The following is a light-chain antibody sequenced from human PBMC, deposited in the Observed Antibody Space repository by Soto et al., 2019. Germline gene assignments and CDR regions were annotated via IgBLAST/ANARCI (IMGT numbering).Light chain of an antibody. Sequence: SVLTQPPSVSGAPGQRVTISCTGRSSNIGSTYDVQWYQQLPGTAPKLLIHGNTNRPSGVPDRFSGSKSGTSASLAITGLQADDEADYYCQSYDDSLSVHYVFGTGTKVTVL. J-gene: IGLJ1*01. CDR3: QSYDDSLSVHYV. CDR2: GNT. CDR1: SSNIGSTYD. V-gene: IGLV1-40*01.